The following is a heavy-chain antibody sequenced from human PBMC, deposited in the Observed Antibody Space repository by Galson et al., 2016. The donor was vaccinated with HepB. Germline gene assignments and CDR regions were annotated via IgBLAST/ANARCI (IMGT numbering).Heavy chain of an antibody. CDR1: GLTFSSCA. V-gene: IGHV3-23*01. D-gene: IGHD6-19*01. CDR2: VSGSGTNT. Sequence: SLRLSCAASGLTFSSCAMYWVRQAPGKGLEWVYAVSGSGTNTYHANSVKGRLTLSRDNSKNTLYLQMNSLRAEDTAVYYCAKGAKGTGWDNWGQGTLVAVSS. CDR3: AKGAKGTGWDN. J-gene: IGHJ4*02.